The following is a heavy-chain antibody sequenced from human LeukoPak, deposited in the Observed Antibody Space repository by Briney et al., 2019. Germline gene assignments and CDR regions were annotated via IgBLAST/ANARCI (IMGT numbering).Heavy chain of an antibody. J-gene: IGHJ4*02. Sequence: PGGSLRLSCVASGFTFSGFSMIWVRQAPGKGLEWVSYISSSGSAVYFADSVKGRFTISRDNSKNSLYLQMNSLRAEDTALYYCAKDSRSGSYYKRGIFDYWGQGTLVTVSS. CDR2: ISSSGSAV. D-gene: IGHD3-10*01. V-gene: IGHV3-48*04. CDR1: GFTFSGFS. CDR3: AKDSRSGSYYKRGIFDY.